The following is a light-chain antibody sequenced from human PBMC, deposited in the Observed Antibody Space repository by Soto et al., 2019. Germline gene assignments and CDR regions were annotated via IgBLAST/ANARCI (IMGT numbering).Light chain of an antibody. CDR3: QQRGHWPGFT. Sequence: EVVLTQSPATLSLSPGERATLSCRASQSVRSSLAWFQQKPGQAPRLLIYDASNRATGIPARFSGSGSGTDFTLTISSLDPEDSAIYYCQQRGHWPGFTFGPGTKVEI. V-gene: IGKV3-11*01. CDR2: DAS. J-gene: IGKJ3*01. CDR1: QSVRSS.